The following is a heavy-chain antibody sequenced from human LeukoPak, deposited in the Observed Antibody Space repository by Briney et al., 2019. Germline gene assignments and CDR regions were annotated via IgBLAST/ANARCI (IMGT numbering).Heavy chain of an antibody. CDR2: IHYTGST. J-gene: IGHJ5*02. Sequence: PSETLSLTCTVSGVSINGHWWSWIRQPPGKTLEWVGYIHYTGSTNYNPSLGSRVSMSLDTSKNQFSLNLNSVTAADTAVYYCAGLHFSAVEEFGPWGQGILVTVSS. V-gene: IGHV4-59*08. D-gene: IGHD6-19*01. CDR3: AGLHFSAVEEFGP. CDR1: GVSINGHW.